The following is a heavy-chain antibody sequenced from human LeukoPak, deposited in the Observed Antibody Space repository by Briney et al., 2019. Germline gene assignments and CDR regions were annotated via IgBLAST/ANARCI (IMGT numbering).Heavy chain of an antibody. J-gene: IGHJ4*02. V-gene: IGHV3-21*01. CDR1: GFTFSIYS. D-gene: IGHD2-15*01. CDR3: VRDSCSGGSCYSDGFDY. CDR2: ISSSSNYI. Sequence: GGSLRLSCAASGFTFSIYSMNWVRQAPGKGLEWVSSISSSSNYIYYADSVKGRFTISRDNAKSSLYLQMNSLRAEDTAVYYCVRDSCSGGSCYSDGFDYWGQGTLVTVSS.